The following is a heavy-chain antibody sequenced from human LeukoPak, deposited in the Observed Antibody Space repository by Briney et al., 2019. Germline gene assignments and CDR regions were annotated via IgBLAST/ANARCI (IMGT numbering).Heavy chain of an antibody. J-gene: IGHJ4*02. Sequence: GGSLRLSCAASGFTFSSYSMNWVRQAPGKGLEWVSSISSSSSYIYYADSVKGRFTISRDNAKNSLYLQMNSLRAEDMALYYCAKAYSSGWYLGCFDYWGQGTLVTVSS. CDR2: ISSSSSYI. CDR3: AKAYSSGWYLGCFDY. V-gene: IGHV3-21*04. CDR1: GFTFSSYS. D-gene: IGHD6-19*01.